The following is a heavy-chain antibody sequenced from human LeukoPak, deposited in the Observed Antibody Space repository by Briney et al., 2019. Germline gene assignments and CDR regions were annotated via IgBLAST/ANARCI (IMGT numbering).Heavy chain of an antibody. J-gene: IGHJ4*02. CDR1: GGSISSYY. Sequence: SETLSLTCTVSGGSISSYYWSWIRQPPGKGLEWIGYIYYSGTTYYKSSLKSRVTISLDTSKNQFSLKLDPVTAADTAVYYCVRDRKWGYFDSWGQGILVTVSS. V-gene: IGHV4-59*12. D-gene: IGHD1-26*01. CDR3: VRDRKWGYFDS. CDR2: IYYSGTT.